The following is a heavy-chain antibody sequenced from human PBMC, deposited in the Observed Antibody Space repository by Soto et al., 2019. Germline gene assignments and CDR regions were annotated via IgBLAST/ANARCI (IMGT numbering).Heavy chain of an antibody. Sequence: SETLSLTCAVSGYSISSGYYWGCIRQPPGKGLEWIGSIYHSGSTYYNPSLKSRVTISVDTSKNQFSLKLSSVTAADTAVYYCARGGYSGYDYYYYYYGMDVWGQGTTVTVS. D-gene: IGHD5-12*01. CDR2: IYHSGST. V-gene: IGHV4-38-2*01. CDR1: GYSISSGYY. CDR3: ARGGYSGYDYYYYYYGMDV. J-gene: IGHJ6*02.